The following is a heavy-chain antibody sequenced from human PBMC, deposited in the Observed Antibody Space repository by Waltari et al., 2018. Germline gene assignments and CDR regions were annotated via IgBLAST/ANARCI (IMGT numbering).Heavy chain of an antibody. CDR3: ARDAYCGGDCYLGLDY. Sequence: QVQLQESGPGLVKPSETLSLTCTVSGGSISSYYWSWVRPPAGKGLEWIGRIYTSGSTNSNPAPKSRGTMSGDTSKNQFSLKLSSVTAADTAVYYCARDAYCGGDCYLGLDYWGQGTLVTVSS. V-gene: IGHV4-4*07. J-gene: IGHJ4*02. CDR1: GGSISSYY. CDR2: IYTSGST. D-gene: IGHD2-21*01.